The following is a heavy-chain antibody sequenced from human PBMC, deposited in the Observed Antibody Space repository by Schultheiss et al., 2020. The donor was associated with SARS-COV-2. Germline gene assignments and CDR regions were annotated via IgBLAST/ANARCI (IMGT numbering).Heavy chain of an antibody. CDR3: ACFSMAREGDF. V-gene: IGHV3-23*01. CDR1: GFTFNAYA. Sequence: GGSLRLSCGGSGFTFNAYAMSWVRQAPGTGLEWVSGINDRGDVTNYTDSVKGRFTISRDNAQNTVHLQMNSLRTEDTAVYYCACFSMAREGDFWGQGTLVTVSS. D-gene: IGHD3-10*01. CDR2: INDRGDVT. J-gene: IGHJ4*02.